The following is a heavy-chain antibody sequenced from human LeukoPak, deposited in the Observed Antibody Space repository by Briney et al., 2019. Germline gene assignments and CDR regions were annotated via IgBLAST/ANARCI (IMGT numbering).Heavy chain of an antibody. Sequence: SETLSLTCTVSGGSISSYYWSWIRQPPGKGLEWIGYIYYSGSTNYNPSLKSRVTISVDTSKNQFSLKLSSVTAADTAVYYCAREDLWKFDYWGQGTLVTVSS. CDR2: IYYSGST. D-gene: IGHD3-3*01. CDR3: AREDLWKFDY. V-gene: IGHV4-59*01. J-gene: IGHJ4*02. CDR1: GGSISSYY.